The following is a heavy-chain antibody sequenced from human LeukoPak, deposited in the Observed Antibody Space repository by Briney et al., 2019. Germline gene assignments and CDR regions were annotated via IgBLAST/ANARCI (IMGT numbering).Heavy chain of an antibody. CDR2: IFTDGST. CDR1: GVTITKNY. D-gene: IGHD6-19*01. CDR3: ARDFAQAGYFDY. V-gene: IGHV3-53*01. Sequence: GGSLTLSCAASGVTITKNYVTWVRQAAGKGLEWVSVIFTDGSTHYADSVKGRFIISRDNSKNTVSLQMDSLTMDDSGVYYCARDFAQAGYFDYWGLGTLVIVSS. J-gene: IGHJ4*02.